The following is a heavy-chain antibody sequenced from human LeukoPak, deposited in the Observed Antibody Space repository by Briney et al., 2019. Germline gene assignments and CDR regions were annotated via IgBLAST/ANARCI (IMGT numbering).Heavy chain of an antibody. Sequence: ASVKVSCKASGYTFTSYYMHWVRQAPGQGLEWMGIINPSGGSTSYAQKFQGRVTMTRDTSTSTVSMELSSLRSEDTAVYYCARDGGAIQFDYWGQGPLVTVSS. D-gene: IGHD3-16*01. J-gene: IGHJ4*02. CDR2: INPSGGST. V-gene: IGHV1-46*01. CDR1: GYTFTSYY. CDR3: ARDGGAIQFDY.